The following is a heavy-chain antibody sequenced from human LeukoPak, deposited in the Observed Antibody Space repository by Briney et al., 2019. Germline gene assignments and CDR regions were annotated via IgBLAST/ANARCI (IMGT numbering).Heavy chain of an antibody. CDR3: AKYLFADSDYYYYYGMDV. J-gene: IGHJ6*02. CDR2: ISSSSSYI. V-gene: IGHV3-21*04. Sequence: GGSLRLSCAASGFAFSSYSMNWVRQAPGKGLEWVSSISSSSSYIYYADSVKGQFTISRDNSKNTLYLQMNSLRAEDTAVYYCAKYLFADSDYYYYYGMDVWGQGTTVTVSS. D-gene: IGHD2-15*01. CDR1: GFAFSSYS.